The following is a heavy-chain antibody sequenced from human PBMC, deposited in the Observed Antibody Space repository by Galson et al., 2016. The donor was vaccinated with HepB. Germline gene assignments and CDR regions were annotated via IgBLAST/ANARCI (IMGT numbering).Heavy chain of an antibody. CDR1: GFTFSSFW. CDR3: VRDFRVAGF. V-gene: IGHV3-74*01. J-gene: IGHJ4*02. CDR2: INSDGSYA. Sequence: SLRLSCAASGFTFSSFWMHWVRQAPGKGLVWVSRINSDGSYANYADSVKGRFTISRDNAKNTVCLQMNSLRAEDTAVYYCVRDFRVAGFWGQGMLVTVSS.